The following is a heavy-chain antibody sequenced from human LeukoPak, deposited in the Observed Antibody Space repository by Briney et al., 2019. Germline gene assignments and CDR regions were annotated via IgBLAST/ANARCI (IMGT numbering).Heavy chain of an antibody. D-gene: IGHD1-26*01. CDR2: ISYDENNK. Sequence: GGSLRLSCAASGFTFSSYGMHWVRQAPDKGLEWVAVISYDENNKYYADSVKGRFTISRDNSKNTLYLQMNSLRAEDTAVYYCARALGIVGATPDFDYWGQGTLVTVSS. V-gene: IGHV3-30*19. J-gene: IGHJ4*02. CDR3: ARALGIVGATPDFDY. CDR1: GFTFSSYG.